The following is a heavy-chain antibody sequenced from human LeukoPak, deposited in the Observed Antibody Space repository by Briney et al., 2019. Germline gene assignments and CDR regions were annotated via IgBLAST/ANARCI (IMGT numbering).Heavy chain of an antibody. CDR1: GGSIRSSYYY. V-gene: IGHV4-61*03. CDR3: ARDRPGSYWYFDL. CDR2: IYYLGST. Sequence: PSETLSLTCTVSGGSIRSSYYYWGWIRQPPGKGLEWVGHIYYLGSTNYNPSLKSRVTISIDTSKNYFSLKLNSVIAADTAVYYCARDRPGSYWYFDLWGRGTLVTVSS. D-gene: IGHD3-10*01. J-gene: IGHJ2*01.